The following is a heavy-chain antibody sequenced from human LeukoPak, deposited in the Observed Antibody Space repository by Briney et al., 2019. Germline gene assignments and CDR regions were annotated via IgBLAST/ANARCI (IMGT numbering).Heavy chain of an antibody. D-gene: IGHD6-13*01. V-gene: IGHV3-23*01. CDR2: ISGNGGKT. CDR1: GFTFSSYS. CDR3: ASQHSSSWYVLHY. Sequence: GGSLRLSCAASGFTFSSYSMSWVRQAPGKGLEWVSAISGNGGKTYYADSVKGRFTISRDNSKNTLYLQMNSLRAEDTAVYYCASQHSSSWYVLHYWGQGTLVTVSS. J-gene: IGHJ4*02.